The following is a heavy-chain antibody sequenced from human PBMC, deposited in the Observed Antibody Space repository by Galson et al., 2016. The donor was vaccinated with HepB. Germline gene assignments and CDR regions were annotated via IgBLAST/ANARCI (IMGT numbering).Heavy chain of an antibody. D-gene: IGHD1-26*01. CDR1: GFSFSSNA. CDR2: IAGSGGGI. CDR3: VQGSTAPAV. J-gene: IGHJ6*04. V-gene: IGHV3-23*01. Sequence: SLRLSCAASGFSFSSNAMNWVRQAPGKGLEWVSIIAGSGGGIVYADSVKGRFTISRDNSKNTLSLQMNSLTADDTAIYYCVQGSTAPAVWGKGTTVTVSS.